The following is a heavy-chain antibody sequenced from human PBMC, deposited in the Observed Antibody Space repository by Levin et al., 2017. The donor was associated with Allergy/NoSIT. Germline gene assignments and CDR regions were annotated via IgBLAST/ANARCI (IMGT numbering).Heavy chain of an antibody. Sequence: SETLSLTCAVFGGSFTGYYWNWIRQPPGKGLECIGEINHRGSTNYNPSLKSRVTMSVDTSKNQFSLKLSSVTAADTAVYFCARVDVVVSAPGSHYYLMDVWGQGTTVTVSS. J-gene: IGHJ6*02. V-gene: IGHV4-34*01. CDR1: GGSFTGYY. CDR2: INHRGST. D-gene: IGHD2-2*01. CDR3: ARVDVVVSAPGSHYYLMDV.